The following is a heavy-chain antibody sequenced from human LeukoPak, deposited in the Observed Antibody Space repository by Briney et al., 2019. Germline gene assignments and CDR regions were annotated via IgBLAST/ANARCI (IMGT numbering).Heavy chain of an antibody. D-gene: IGHD2-2*01. CDR1: GFTFSSYA. CDR2: ISGSGGST. CDR3: AKSRVVAFDY. Sequence: GGSLRLSCAASGFTFSSYAMSWVRQAPGRGLEWFSAISGSGGSTYYADSVKGRFTISRDNSKNTLYLQMNSLRAEDTAVYYCAKSRVVAFDYWGQGTLVTVSS. J-gene: IGHJ4*02. V-gene: IGHV3-23*01.